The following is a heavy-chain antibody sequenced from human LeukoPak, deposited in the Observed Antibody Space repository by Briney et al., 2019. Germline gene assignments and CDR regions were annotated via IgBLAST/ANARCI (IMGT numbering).Heavy chain of an antibody. Sequence: PSETLSLTCAVYGGSFSDYFWSWIRQHPGKGLEWIGYIYYSGSTYYNPSLKSRVTISVDTSKNQFSLKLSSVTAADTAVYYCARKGPPTDNYGDDYWGQGTLVTVSS. V-gene: IGHV4-31*11. CDR3: ARKGPPTDNYGDDY. J-gene: IGHJ4*02. CDR1: GGSFSDYF. D-gene: IGHD4-17*01. CDR2: IYYSGST.